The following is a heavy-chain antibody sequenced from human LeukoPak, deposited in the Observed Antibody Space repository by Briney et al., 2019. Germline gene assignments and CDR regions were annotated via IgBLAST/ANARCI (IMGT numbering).Heavy chain of an antibody. J-gene: IGHJ4*02. D-gene: IGHD2-21*02. Sequence: SETLSLTCAVSGYSISSGYYWGCIRQPPGKGLEWIGSIYHTGSTYYNPSLKSRVTISVDTSKNQFSLNLSSVTAADTAVYYCARDAGTVTAPFDYWGQGTLVTVSS. V-gene: IGHV4-38-2*02. CDR2: IYHTGST. CDR1: GYSISSGYY. CDR3: ARDAGTVTAPFDY.